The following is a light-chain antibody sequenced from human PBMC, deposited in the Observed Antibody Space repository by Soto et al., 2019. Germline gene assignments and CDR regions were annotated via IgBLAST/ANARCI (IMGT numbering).Light chain of an antibody. CDR1: QSITIW. V-gene: IGKV1-5*01. J-gene: IGKJ5*01. CDR3: HQFHSFPIT. CDR2: DAS. Sequence: DIQMTQSPSTLSASAGDRVTITCRASQSITIWLAWNQQKPGKAPKLLIYDASTLESGVPSRFSGSGSGTEFTLTISSLQPDDFATYYCHQFHSFPITFGQGTRLEIK.